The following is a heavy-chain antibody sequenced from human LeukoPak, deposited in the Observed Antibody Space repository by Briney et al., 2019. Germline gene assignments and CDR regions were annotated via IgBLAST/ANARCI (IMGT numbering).Heavy chain of an antibody. J-gene: IGHJ4*02. Sequence: GGSLKLSCAASGFTFSHYWMTWVRQAPGKGLQWVANIKQDGSEQYYLDSVKGRFIISRDDAKSSMNLQMNRLRAEDTAVYYCARGDLLGLTTGHFDYWGQGTLVTVSS. CDR3: ARGDLLGLTTGHFDY. V-gene: IGHV3-7*03. D-gene: IGHD4-11*01. CDR2: IKQDGSEQ. CDR1: GFTFSHYW.